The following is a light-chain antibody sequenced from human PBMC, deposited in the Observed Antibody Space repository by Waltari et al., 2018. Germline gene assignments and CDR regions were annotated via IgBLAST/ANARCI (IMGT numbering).Light chain of an antibody. Sequence: DNQMTQSLSSLSASVGDRITIACRASQGISNYVAWSQPEPGKVPKLLIYAASTWQSGVPSRYRGSGSGTDFTLTNSSPQPEDGATYDGQKESSAPQRVGQGTKVEI. V-gene: IGKV1-27*01. CDR2: AAS. CDR3: QKESSAPQR. CDR1: QGISNY. J-gene: IGKJ1*01.